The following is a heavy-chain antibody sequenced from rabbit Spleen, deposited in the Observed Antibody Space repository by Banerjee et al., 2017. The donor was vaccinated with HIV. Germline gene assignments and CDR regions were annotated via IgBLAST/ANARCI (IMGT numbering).Heavy chain of an antibody. Sequence: QEQLVESGGGLVQPGASLTLTCKASGFSFNSGYDMCWVRQAPGKGLEWIACVYNGDSGSRTYYATWAKGRFTISKTSTTVTLQMTSLTAADTATYFCVRDQAGDADYGPYYLNLWGPGTLVTVS. CDR2: VYNGDSGSRT. V-gene: IGHV1S45*01. J-gene: IGHJ4*01. D-gene: IGHD2-1*01. CDR3: VRDQAGDADYGPYYLNL. CDR1: GFSFNSGYD.